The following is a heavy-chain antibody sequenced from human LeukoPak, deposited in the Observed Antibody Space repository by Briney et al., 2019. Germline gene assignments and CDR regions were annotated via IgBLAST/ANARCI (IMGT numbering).Heavy chain of an antibody. D-gene: IGHD3-22*01. CDR1: GYTFTSYD. CDR2: MNPNSGNT. CDR3: ARSSGSYYYFDY. V-gene: IGHV1-8*03. Sequence: ASVKVSCKASGYTFTSYDINWVRQATGQGLEWMGWMNPNSGNTGYAQKFQGRVTITRNTSISTAYMELSSLRSEDTAVYYCARSSGSYYYFDYWGQGSLVTVSS. J-gene: IGHJ4*02.